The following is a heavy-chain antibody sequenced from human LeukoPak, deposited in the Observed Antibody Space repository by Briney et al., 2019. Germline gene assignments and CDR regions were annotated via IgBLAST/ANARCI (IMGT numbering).Heavy chain of an antibody. D-gene: IGHD3-3*02. J-gene: IGHJ5*02. CDR1: GGSISRYY. V-gene: IGHV4-59*01. CDR3: ARDLSLFSGWFDH. Sequence: SETLSLTCSVSGGSISRYYWSWIRQPPGKGLEWIGYIFYNGSTNYSPSLKRRVTISVETSKNQVSLKLTSVTAADTAVYYCARDLSLFSGWFDHWGQGTLVTVSS. CDR2: IFYNGST.